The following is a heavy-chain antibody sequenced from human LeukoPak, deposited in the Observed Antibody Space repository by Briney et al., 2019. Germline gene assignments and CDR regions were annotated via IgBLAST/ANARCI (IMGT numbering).Heavy chain of an antibody. CDR2: IYHSGST. D-gene: IGHD6-19*01. CDR1: GGSISSSSYY. CDR3: ARGNIDSSTDFDY. J-gene: IGHJ4*02. Sequence: SETLSLTCTVSGGSISSSSYYWGWIRQPPGKGLEWIGSIYHSGSTYYNPSLKSRVTISVDTSKNQFSLKLSSVTAADTAVYYCARGNIDSSTDFDYWGQGTLVTVSS. V-gene: IGHV4-39*07.